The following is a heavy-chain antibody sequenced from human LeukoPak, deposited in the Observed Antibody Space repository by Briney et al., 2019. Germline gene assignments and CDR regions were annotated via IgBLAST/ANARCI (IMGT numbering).Heavy chain of an antibody. D-gene: IGHD3-10*01. CDR2: IKQDGSEK. CDR1: GFTFSSYW. V-gene: IGHV3-7*04. CDR3: ARNHYYGSGSFNWFDP. J-gene: IGHJ5*02. Sequence: PGGSLRLSCAASGFTFSSYWMSWVRQAPGKGLEWVANIKQDGSEKYYVDSVKGRFTISRDNAKNSLYLQMNSLRAGDTAVYYCARNHYYGSGSFNWFDPWGQGTLVT.